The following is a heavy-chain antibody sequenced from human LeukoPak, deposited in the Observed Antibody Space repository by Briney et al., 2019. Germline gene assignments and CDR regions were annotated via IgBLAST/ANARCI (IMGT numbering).Heavy chain of an antibody. CDR3: ARPGGGNSGYGMDV. CDR2: IYYSGST. J-gene: IGHJ6*02. Sequence: SETLSLTCTVSGGSISSSSYYWGWVRQPPGKGLEWLGSIYYSGSTYYNPSLKSRVTISVDTSKNQFSLKLSSVTAADTAVYYCARPGGGNSGYGMDVWGQGTTVTVSS. V-gene: IGHV4-39*01. D-gene: IGHD4-23*01. CDR1: GGSISSSSYY.